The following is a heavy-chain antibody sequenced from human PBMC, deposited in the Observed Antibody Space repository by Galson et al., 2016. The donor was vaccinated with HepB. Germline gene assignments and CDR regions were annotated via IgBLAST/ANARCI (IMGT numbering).Heavy chain of an antibody. CDR2: IYRGGST. Sequence: LSLTCAVSGGSISGSNWWSWVRQPPGKGLEWIGEIYRGGSTSYNPSLKSRVTISVDKSKNQFSLKLSSVTAADTAVYYCARGGDYDSGGRFDYWGQGTLVTVSS. CDR3: ARGGDYDSGGRFDY. CDR1: GGSISGSNW. D-gene: IGHD3-22*01. V-gene: IGHV4-4*02. J-gene: IGHJ4*02.